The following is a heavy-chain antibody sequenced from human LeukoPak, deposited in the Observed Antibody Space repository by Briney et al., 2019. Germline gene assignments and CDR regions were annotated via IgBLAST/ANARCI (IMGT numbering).Heavy chain of an antibody. J-gene: IGHJ4*02. CDR1: GGSISSSSYY. CDR3: ARQRETGHPTTLDY. Sequence: SETLSLTCTVSGGSISSSSYYWGWIRQPPGMGLEWIGSIHYSGSTYYNPSLKSRVTISVDTSKNQFSLKLSSVTAADTAVYYCARQRETGHPTTLDYWGQGTLVTVSS. D-gene: IGHD1-7*01. V-gene: IGHV4-39*01. CDR2: IHYSGST.